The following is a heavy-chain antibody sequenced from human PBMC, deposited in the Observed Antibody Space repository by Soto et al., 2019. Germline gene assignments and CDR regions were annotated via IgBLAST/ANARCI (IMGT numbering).Heavy chain of an antibody. CDR2: INHSGST. CDR3: ARGPDTAMVIEHGYFDL. CDR1: GGSFSGYY. Sequence: QVQLQQWGAGLLKPSETLSLTCAVYGGSFSGYYWSWIRQPPGKGLEWIGEINHSGSTNYNPSLTSRVTISVDTSKNQFSLKLSSVTAADTAVYYCARGPDTAMVIEHGYFDLWGRGTLVTVSS. D-gene: IGHD5-18*01. J-gene: IGHJ2*01. V-gene: IGHV4-34*01.